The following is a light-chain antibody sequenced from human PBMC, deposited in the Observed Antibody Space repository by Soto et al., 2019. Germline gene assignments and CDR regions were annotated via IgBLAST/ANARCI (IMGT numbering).Light chain of an antibody. Sequence: EIVMTQSPATLSVSPGQTATLSCRASQSVGSNLGWYQQKPGQAPRLLIYRASTRATGIPGRFSGSGSGTEFTLTISSLQSEDSAVHYCQQNNNWQPLTFGRGTKVEIK. CDR2: RAS. V-gene: IGKV3-15*01. J-gene: IGKJ4*01. CDR1: QSVGSN. CDR3: QQNNNWQPLT.